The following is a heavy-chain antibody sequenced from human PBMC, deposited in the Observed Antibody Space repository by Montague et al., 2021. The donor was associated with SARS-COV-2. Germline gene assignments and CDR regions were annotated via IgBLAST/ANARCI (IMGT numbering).Heavy chain of an antibody. CDR1: GFTINNFA. J-gene: IGHJ1*01. CDR3: TRSLGLFWFKESHPFNH. CDR2: MSYEGSIK. V-gene: IGHV3-30-3*01. D-gene: IGHD3-10*01. Sequence: SLRLSCAASGFTINNFAMHWIRQAPGKGLECVAIMSYEGSIKYYTDSVKGRFTISRDNSKNTLYLDMNSLRAEDTAVYYCTRSLGLFWFKESHPFNHWGQGTPVIVSS.